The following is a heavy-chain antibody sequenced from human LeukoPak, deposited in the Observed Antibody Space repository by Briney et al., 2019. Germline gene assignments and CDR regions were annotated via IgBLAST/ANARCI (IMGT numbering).Heavy chain of an antibody. Sequence: ASVKVSCKASGYSFTNFDINWVRQATGQGLEWMGWMNPNSGNRGYAQKFQGRVTMTMNTSITTAYMELSSLRSEDTAVYYCARGPQWRGDYYYMDVWGRGTTVTVSS. CDR3: ARGPQWRGDYYYMDV. D-gene: IGHD6-19*01. J-gene: IGHJ6*03. CDR1: GYSFTNFD. V-gene: IGHV1-8*01. CDR2: MNPNSGNR.